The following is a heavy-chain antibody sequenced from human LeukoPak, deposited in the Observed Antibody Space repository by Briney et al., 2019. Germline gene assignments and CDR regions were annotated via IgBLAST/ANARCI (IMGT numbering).Heavy chain of an antibody. CDR2: IKSDGSDI. CDR3: ARVIPGYSSGCMDV. V-gene: IGHV3-33*08. Sequence: GGSLRLSCAASGFTFGSYAMHWVRQAAVKGLEWMAVIKSDGSDIHYADSVRGRFTISRDNAKNSLYLQMNSLRAEDTAVYYCARVIPGYSSGCMDVWGKGTTVTVSS. CDR1: GFTFGSYA. J-gene: IGHJ6*03. D-gene: IGHD6-19*01.